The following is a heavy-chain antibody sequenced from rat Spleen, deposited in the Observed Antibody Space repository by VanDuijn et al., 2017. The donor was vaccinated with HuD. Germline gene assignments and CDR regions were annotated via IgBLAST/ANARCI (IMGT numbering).Heavy chain of an antibody. D-gene: IGHD1-2*01. CDR2: ISYDGSST. CDR3: TTRGGDYSSYPFAY. V-gene: IGHV5-29*01. Sequence: EVQLVESGGGLVQPGRSLKLSCAASGFTFSNYGMAWVRQAPTKGLEWVATISYDGSSTHYRDSVKGRFTISRDNAKSTLYLQMDSLRSEDTATYYCTTRGGDYSSYPFAYWGQGTLVTVSS. CDR1: GFTFSNYG. J-gene: IGHJ3*01.